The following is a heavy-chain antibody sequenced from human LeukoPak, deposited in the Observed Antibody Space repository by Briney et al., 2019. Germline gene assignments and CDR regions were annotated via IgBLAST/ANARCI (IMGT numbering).Heavy chain of an antibody. Sequence: GGSLRLSCGASGFXFSNAWMSWVRQAPGKGLEWVGRIKSKTDGGTTDYAAPVKGRFTISRDDSKNTLYLQMNSLKTEDTAVYYCTTDRYCSGGSCYSGYYFDYWGQGTLVTVSS. CDR1: GFXFSNAW. CDR2: IKSKTDGGTT. D-gene: IGHD2-15*01. J-gene: IGHJ4*02. CDR3: TTDRYCSGGSCYSGYYFDY. V-gene: IGHV3-15*01.